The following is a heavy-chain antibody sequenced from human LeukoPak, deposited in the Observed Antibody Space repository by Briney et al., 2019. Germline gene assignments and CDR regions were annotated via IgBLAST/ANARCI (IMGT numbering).Heavy chain of an antibody. J-gene: IGHJ3*02. D-gene: IGHD3-22*01. CDR3: ARVPRGDDYQWGYDSSGYYYSSNAFDI. CDR1: GYTFTSYG. Sequence: GASVKASCKASGYTFTSYGISWVRQAPGQGLEWMGWISAYNGNTNYAQKHQGRVTMTTDTSTSTAYMELRSLRSDDTAVYYCARVPRGDDYQWGYDSSGYYYSSNAFDIWGQGTMVTVSS. V-gene: IGHV1-18*01. CDR2: ISAYNGNT.